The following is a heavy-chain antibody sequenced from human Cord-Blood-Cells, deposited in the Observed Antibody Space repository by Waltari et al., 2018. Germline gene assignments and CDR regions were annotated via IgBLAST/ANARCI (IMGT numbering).Heavy chain of an antibody. D-gene: IGHD7-27*01. CDR2: TDIKSNWYN. Sequence: QVQLQQSGPGLVKPSQTLSLTCAISGDSVSSNSAAWNWIRQSPSRGLEWLGKTDIKSNWYNDYAGSVISRITISPDTSKSQFSLQLNSVTPEDTAVYYFVSSLTGDQYAFDIWGQGTMVTVSS. V-gene: IGHV6-1*01. J-gene: IGHJ3*02. CDR3: VSSLTGDQYAFDI. CDR1: GDSVSSNSAA.